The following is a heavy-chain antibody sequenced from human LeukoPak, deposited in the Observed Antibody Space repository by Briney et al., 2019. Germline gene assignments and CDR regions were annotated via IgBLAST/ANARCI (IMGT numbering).Heavy chain of an antibody. CDR3: ARDGDGRYGEDYFDY. CDR1: GFTFSDYY. CDR2: ISSSSIYT. Sequence: GGSLRLSCAASGFTFSDYYMTWIRQAPGKGLEWVSYISSSSIYTNYADSVKGRFTISRDNTKNSLYLQMNTLRAEDTAVYYCARDGDGRYGEDYFDYWGQGTLVIVSS. J-gene: IGHJ4*02. D-gene: IGHD7-27*01. V-gene: IGHV3-11*06.